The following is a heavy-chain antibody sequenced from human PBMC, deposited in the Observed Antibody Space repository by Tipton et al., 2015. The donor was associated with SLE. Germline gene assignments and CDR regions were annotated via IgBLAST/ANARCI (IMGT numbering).Heavy chain of an antibody. D-gene: IGHD6-19*01. CDR2: IRYDGSNK. CDR1: GFTFSSYG. CDR3: AKDPGHSSGRRGFDY. J-gene: IGHJ4*02. Sequence: SLRLSCAASGFTFSSYGMHWVRQAPGKGLEWVAFIRYDGSNKYYADSEKGRFTISRDNSKNTLYLQMNSLRAEDTAVYYCAKDPGHSSGRRGFDYWGQGTLVTVSS. V-gene: IGHV3-30*02.